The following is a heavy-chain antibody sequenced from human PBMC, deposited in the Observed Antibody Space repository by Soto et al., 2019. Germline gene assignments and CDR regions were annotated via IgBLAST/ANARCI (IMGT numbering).Heavy chain of an antibody. CDR3: ARVAVAGMGGGY. CDR2: ISYDGSNK. D-gene: IGHD6-19*01. Sequence: QVQLVESGGGVVQPGRSLRLSCAASGFTFSSYAMHWVRQAPGKGLEWVAVISYDGSNKYYADSVKGRFTISRDNSKNTLYLQMNSLRAEDTAVYYCARVAVAGMGGGYWGQGTLVTVSS. CDR1: GFTFSSYA. V-gene: IGHV3-30-3*01. J-gene: IGHJ4*02.